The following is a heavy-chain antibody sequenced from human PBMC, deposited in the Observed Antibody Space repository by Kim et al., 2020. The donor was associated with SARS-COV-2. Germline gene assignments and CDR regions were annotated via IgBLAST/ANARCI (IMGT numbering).Heavy chain of an antibody. D-gene: IGHD3-22*01. Sequence: SVKGRFTISRDNSKNTLYLQMNSLRADDTAVYYCAREQIVVVIGNYYGMDVWGQGTTVTVSS. J-gene: IGHJ6*02. V-gene: IGHV3-30*07. CDR3: AREQIVVVIGNYYGMDV.